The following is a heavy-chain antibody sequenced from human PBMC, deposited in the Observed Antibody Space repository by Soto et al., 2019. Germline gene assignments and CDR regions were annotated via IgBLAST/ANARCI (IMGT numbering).Heavy chain of an antibody. J-gene: IGHJ6*02. Sequence: GGSLRLSCAASGFTFSSYGMHWVRQAPGKGLEWVAVIWYDGSNKYYADSVKGRFTIPRDNSKNTLYLQMNSLRAEETDVYYCASDHEQLGLIGDGMDVWGQGTKVTVYS. CDR1: GFTFSSYG. CDR3: ASDHEQLGLIGDGMDV. D-gene: IGHD6-6*01. CDR2: IWYDGSNK. V-gene: IGHV3-33*01.